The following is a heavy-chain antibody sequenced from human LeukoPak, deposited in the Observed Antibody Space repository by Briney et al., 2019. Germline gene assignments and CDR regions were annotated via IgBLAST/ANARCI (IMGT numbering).Heavy chain of an antibody. CDR3: ARTAYYGSGSYYKNFDY. D-gene: IGHD3-10*01. CDR1: GFTFSSYS. J-gene: IGHJ4*02. Sequence: GSLRLSCAASGFTFSSYSMNWVRQPPGKGLEWIGEINHSGSTNYNPSLKGRVTISVDTSKNQFSLKLSSVTAADTAVYYCARTAYYGSGSYYKNFDYWGQGTLVTVSS. V-gene: IGHV4-34*01. CDR2: INHSGST.